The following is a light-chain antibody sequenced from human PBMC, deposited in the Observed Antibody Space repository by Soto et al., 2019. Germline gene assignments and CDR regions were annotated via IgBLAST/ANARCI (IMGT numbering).Light chain of an antibody. CDR3: QQLNNYPLT. CDR2: TAS. V-gene: IGKV1-9*01. J-gene: IGKJ4*01. Sequence: DIQLTQSPSFLSASAGARVTITCRASQGISGYLAWYQQKPGKAPKLLIYTASTLQSGVPSRFSGSGSGTEYTLTISSLQHEDFATYYCQQLNNYPLTFGGGTKVEIK. CDR1: QGISGY.